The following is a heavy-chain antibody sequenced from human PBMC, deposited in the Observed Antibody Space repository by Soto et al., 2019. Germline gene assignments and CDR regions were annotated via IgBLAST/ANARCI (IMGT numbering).Heavy chain of an antibody. Sequence: QVQLQQWGAGLLKPSETLSLTCAVYGGSFSGYYWSWIRQPPGKGLEWIGEINHSGSTNYNPSLKSRVTISVDTSKNQFSLKLSSVTAADTAVYYCQVVTPPYYYYYYRDVWGKGTTVTVSS. CDR1: GGSFSGYY. CDR2: INHSGST. D-gene: IGHD2-2*01. CDR3: QVVTPPYYYYYYRDV. J-gene: IGHJ6*03. V-gene: IGHV4-34*01.